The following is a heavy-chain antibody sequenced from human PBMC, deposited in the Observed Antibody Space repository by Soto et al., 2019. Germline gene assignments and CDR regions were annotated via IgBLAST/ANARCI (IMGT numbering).Heavy chain of an antibody. CDR1: GGTFNSYS. J-gene: IGHJ5*02. V-gene: IGHV1-69*01. D-gene: IGHD3-9*01. CDR2: IFPVYGTP. CDR3: ARGLAFPPAGP. Sequence: QVQLVQSGAEVKKPGSSVKVSCKASGGTFNSYSVSWVRQAPGQGLGWMGGIFPVYGTPNYAQKFQGRVTITAGESTRTAYMELSSLTSEDTAVYYCARGLAFPPAGPWGQGTLVTVSS.